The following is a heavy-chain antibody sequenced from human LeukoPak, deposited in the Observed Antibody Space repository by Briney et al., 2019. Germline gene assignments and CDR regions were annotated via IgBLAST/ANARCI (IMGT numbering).Heavy chain of an antibody. CDR1: GGSISSGDYN. V-gene: IGHV4-61*08. D-gene: IGHD3-3*02. CDR3: ARQRADRIFGVVLGFGLDN. Sequence: SETLSLTCTVSGGSISSGDYNWSWIRQPPGKGLEWIGYIYYTGSANYNPSLKSRVTMSVDTSKNQFSLKLSSVTAADTAVYYCARQRADRIFGVVLGFGLDNWGRGNLVTVSS. J-gene: IGHJ4*02. CDR2: IYYTGSA.